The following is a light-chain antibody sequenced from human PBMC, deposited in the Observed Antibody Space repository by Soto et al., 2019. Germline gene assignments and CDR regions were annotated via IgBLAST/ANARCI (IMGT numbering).Light chain of an antibody. CDR3: QQYGSPT. CDR2: GAS. V-gene: IGKV3-20*01. Sequence: EIVLTQSPGTLSLSPGERATLSCRASQSVSSSYLAWYQQKPGQAPRLLIYGASSRATGIPDRFSGSGSGKDFTLTISRLEPEDFAVYYCQQYGSPTFGQGTK. CDR1: QSVSSSY. J-gene: IGKJ1*01.